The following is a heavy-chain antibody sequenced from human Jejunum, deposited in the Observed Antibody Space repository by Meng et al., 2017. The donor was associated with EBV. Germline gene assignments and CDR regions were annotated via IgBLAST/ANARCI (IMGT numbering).Heavy chain of an antibody. V-gene: IGHV3-74*01. D-gene: IGHD6-13*01. CDR3: SRDFRQPFDY. Sequence: VQLGQSVVGLLPPRWPLRLSSVCVGYTFSNYWMRLLPQTHEKRVVWVTLINEDGTHTDYSDSEKARFTISRYNAKNSLTLQMISLIVEDTALYYCSRDFRQPFDYWGQGTLVTVSS. CDR1: GYTFSNYW. CDR2: INEDGTHT. J-gene: IGHJ4*02.